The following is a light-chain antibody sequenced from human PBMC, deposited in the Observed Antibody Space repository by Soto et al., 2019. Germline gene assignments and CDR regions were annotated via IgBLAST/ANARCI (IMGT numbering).Light chain of an antibody. Sequence: DIQMTQSPSSLSASVGDRVTITCRASESISSYLNWYQQKPGEAPKLLIYVVSSLPSGVPSRFSGSGSGTHFTLTISSLQPADFVTYYCQQSYTTPFTFGQGTKLDIK. CDR2: VVS. CDR3: QQSYTTPFT. V-gene: IGKV1-39*01. J-gene: IGKJ2*01. CDR1: ESISSY.